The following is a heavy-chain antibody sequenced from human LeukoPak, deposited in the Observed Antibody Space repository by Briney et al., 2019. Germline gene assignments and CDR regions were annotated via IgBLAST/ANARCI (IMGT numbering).Heavy chain of an antibody. D-gene: IGHD5-12*01. Sequence: SSVKVSCKASRYTFPSYDINWVRQATGQGVEWMGWMNPNSGSTGYAQKFQGRVTITRNISISTAYMELSGLRSEDTAVYYCARGRSTGYPYYFEYWGEGTLVTVSS. CDR3: ARGRSTGYPYYFEY. CDR1: RYTFPSYD. V-gene: IGHV1-8*03. CDR2: MNPNSGST. J-gene: IGHJ4*02.